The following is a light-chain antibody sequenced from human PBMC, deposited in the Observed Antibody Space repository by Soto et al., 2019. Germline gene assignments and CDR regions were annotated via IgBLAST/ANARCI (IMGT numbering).Light chain of an antibody. V-gene: IGKV1-5*01. CDR3: QQYNSYSGT. CDR1: QSISSW. J-gene: IGKJ1*01. CDR2: DAS. Sequence: MYQSPSTLSASVGDRVTITCRASQSISSWLAWYQQKPGKAPKLLIYDASSLESGVPSRFSGSGSGTEFTLTISSLQPDDFATYYCQQYNSYSGTFGQGTKVDIK.